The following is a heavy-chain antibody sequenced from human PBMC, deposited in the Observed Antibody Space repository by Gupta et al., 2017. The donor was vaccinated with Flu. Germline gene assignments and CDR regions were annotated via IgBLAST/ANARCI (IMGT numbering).Heavy chain of an antibody. CDR3: ARDRGGGVPDYYYGMDV. Sequence: QVQLVQSGAEVKKPGSSVKVSCKASGGTFSSYAISWVRQAPGQGLEWMGGIIPICGTANYAQKFQGRVTITADESTSTAYMELSSLRAEDTAVYYCARDRGGGVPDYYYGMDVWGQGTTVTVSS. CDR1: GGTFSSYA. CDR2: IIPICGTA. V-gene: IGHV1-69*01. D-gene: IGHD3-10*01. J-gene: IGHJ6*02.